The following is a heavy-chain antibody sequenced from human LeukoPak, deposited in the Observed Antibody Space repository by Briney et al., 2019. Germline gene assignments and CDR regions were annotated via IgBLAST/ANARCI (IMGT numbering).Heavy chain of an antibody. V-gene: IGHV4-34*01. Sequence: SETLSLTCAVYGGSFSGYYWSWIRQPPGKGLEWIGEINHSGSTNYNPSLKSRVTISVDTSKNQFSLKLSSVTAADTAVYYCARLSGGRGEWGQGTLVTVSS. CDR2: INHSGST. D-gene: IGHD2-15*01. J-gene: IGHJ4*02. CDR1: GGSFSGYY. CDR3: ARLSGGRGE.